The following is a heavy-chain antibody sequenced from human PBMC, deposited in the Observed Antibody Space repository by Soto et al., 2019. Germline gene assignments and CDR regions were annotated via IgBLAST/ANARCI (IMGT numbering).Heavy chain of an antibody. V-gene: IGHV4-59*12. Sequence: PSETLSLTCTVSGGSIRSYYWSWIRQPPGKGLEWIGYIYYSETTNYNPSLKSRVTMSVDTSKNQVSLKLSSVTAADTAVYYCARDLEYYDSSGYYEGGAFDIWGQGTMVS. CDR1: GGSIRSYY. J-gene: IGHJ3*02. CDR2: IYYSETT. D-gene: IGHD3-22*01. CDR3: ARDLEYYDSSGYYEGGAFDI.